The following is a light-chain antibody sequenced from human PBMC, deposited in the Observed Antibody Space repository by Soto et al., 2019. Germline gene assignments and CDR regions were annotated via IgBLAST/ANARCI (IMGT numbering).Light chain of an antibody. Sequence: QSVLTQPASVSGSPVQSSTISCTGTSSDVGGYNYVSWYQQHPGKAPKLMIYEVSNRPSGVSNRFSGSKSGNTASLTISGLQAEDEADYYCSSYTSSSTLGVFGTGTKLTVL. CDR2: EVS. CDR3: SSYTSSSTLGV. CDR1: SSDVGGYNY. V-gene: IGLV2-14*01. J-gene: IGLJ1*01.